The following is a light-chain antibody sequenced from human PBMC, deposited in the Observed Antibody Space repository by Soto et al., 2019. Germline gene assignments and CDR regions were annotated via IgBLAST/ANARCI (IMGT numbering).Light chain of an antibody. Sequence: EIVLTQSPGTLSLSPGERATLSCRASRSVSSNYLAWYQQKPGQAPSLLIYGASSRATGIPDRFSGSGSETDFTLTISRLEPEDFAVYFCQQYGDSPLTFGGGTKVEIK. CDR2: GAS. CDR3: QQYGDSPLT. V-gene: IGKV3-20*01. J-gene: IGKJ4*01. CDR1: RSVSSNY.